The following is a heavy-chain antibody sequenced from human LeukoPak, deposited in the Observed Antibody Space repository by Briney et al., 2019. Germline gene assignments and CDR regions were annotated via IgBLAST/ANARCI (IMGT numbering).Heavy chain of an antibody. V-gene: IGHV1-3*01. J-gene: IGHJ4*02. CDR1: GYTLTSYA. CDR2: INAGNGNT. CDR3: TRDWGKAAAGNAV. Sequence: ASVKVSCKASGYTLTSYAMHWVRQAPGQRLEWMGWINAGNGNTKYSQKFQGRVTITRDTSASTAYMELSSLRSEDTAVYYCTRDWGKAAAGNAVWGQGTLVTVSS. D-gene: IGHD6-13*01.